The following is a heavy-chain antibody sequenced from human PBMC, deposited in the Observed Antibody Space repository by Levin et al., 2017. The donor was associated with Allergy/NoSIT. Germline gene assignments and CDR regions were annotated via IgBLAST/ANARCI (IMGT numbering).Heavy chain of an antibody. D-gene: IGHD6-6*01. V-gene: IGHV3-23*01. CDR2: ISGSVCST. CDR1: GFTFSNYA. CDR3: AKSSSSLFAYFDY. J-gene: IGHJ4*02. Sequence: GGSLRLSCGASGFTFSNYAMSWVRQAPGKGLEWVSSISGSVCSTYYADSVKGRFTISRDNSGNTLYLQMNSLRAEDTAVYYCAKSSSSLFAYFDYWGQGTLVTVSS.